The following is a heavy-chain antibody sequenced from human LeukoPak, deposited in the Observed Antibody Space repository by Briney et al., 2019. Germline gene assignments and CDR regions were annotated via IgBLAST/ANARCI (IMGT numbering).Heavy chain of an antibody. CDR3: ARGSTPKTSPGDY. CDR2: INHSGST. V-gene: IGHV4-34*01. Sequence: SETLSLTCAVYSGSFSGYYWSWIRQPPGKGLEWIGEINHSGSTNYDPSLKSRVTISVDTSKNQFSLKLSSVTAADTAVYYCARGSTPKTSPGDYWGQGTLVTVSS. CDR1: SGSFSGYY. J-gene: IGHJ4*02.